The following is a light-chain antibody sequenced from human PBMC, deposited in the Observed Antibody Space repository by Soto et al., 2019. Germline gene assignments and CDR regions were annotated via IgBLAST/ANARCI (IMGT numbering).Light chain of an antibody. J-gene: IGLJ1*01. CDR1: SSNLGSNT. V-gene: IGLV1-44*01. CDR2: GNN. Sequence: QSVLTQPPSASGTPGQRVTISCSGSSSNLGSNTVNWYQHLPGTAPKLLIYGNNQRPSGVPDRFSGSKSGTSASLAISGLQSEDEADYYCEAWDDSLNAYFVFGTGTKVTVL. CDR3: EAWDDSLNAYFV.